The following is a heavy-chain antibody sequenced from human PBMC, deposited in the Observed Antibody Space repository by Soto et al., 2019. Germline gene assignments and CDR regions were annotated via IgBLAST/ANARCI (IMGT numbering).Heavy chain of an antibody. V-gene: IGHV4-30-2*01. D-gene: IGHD3-10*01. J-gene: IGHJ3*02. CDR1: GGSISSGGYS. CDR3: ARANGSGWGAFDI. CDR2: IYHSGST. Sequence: QLQLQESGSGLVKPSQTLSLTCAVSGGSISSGGYSWSWIRQPPGKGLEWIGCIYHSGSTYYNPSLKSRGTISVDRSKNQFSLKLSSVTAADTAVYYCARANGSGWGAFDIWGQGTMVTVSS.